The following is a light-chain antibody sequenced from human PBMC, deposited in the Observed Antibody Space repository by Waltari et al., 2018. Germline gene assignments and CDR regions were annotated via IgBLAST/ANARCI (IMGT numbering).Light chain of an antibody. Sequence: DIVLTQSPATMSLSPGERATLSCRASQSISIYLAWYQQKPGQAPRLLMYDASYRANGIPARFSGSGSGTDFTLSISSLEPEDFAVYYCQQRTSWPRTFGPGTKVEIK. CDR3: QQRTSWPRT. J-gene: IGKJ1*01. V-gene: IGKV3-11*01. CDR1: QSISIY. CDR2: DAS.